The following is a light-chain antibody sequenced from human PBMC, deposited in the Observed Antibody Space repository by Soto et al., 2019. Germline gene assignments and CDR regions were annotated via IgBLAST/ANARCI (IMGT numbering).Light chain of an antibody. Sequence: VMPPSPATMSVAPGERSLVCFRASQSVSSNLAWYQQKPGQAHRLLIYDASNRATGIPARFSGSGSATDFTITISSIETEDLEVYFCQHRSDWPLTGGPGP. V-gene: IGKV3-11*01. CDR1: QSVSSN. J-gene: IGKJ3*01. CDR2: DAS. CDR3: QHRSDWPLT.